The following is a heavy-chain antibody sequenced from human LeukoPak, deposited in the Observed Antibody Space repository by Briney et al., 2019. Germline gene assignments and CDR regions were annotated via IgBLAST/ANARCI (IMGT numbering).Heavy chain of an antibody. Sequence: GGSLRLSCAASGFNFSSYWMHWVRQAPGKGLVWVSRINSDGSSTSYADSVKGRFTISRDNAKNTLYLQMNSLRAEDTAMYYSAKDGFYDFWSGYPNHWGQGTLVTVSS. CDR1: GFNFSSYW. J-gene: IGHJ5*02. V-gene: IGHV3-74*01. D-gene: IGHD3-3*01. CDR2: INSDGSST. CDR3: AKDGFYDFWSGYPNH.